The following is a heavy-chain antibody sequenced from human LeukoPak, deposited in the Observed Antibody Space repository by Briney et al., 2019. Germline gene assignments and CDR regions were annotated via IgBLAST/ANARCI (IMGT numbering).Heavy chain of an antibody. Sequence: GGSLRLSCTASGFTLGSRDMHWVRQTTGEGLEWVAAIASGFQTFYAGSVKGRFTVPREDAKNSLYLQINSLRAGDTAVYYCVREARGYHYTYFDYWGQGTLVTVSS. J-gene: IGHJ4*02. D-gene: IGHD5-18*01. CDR3: VREARGYHYTYFDY. CDR2: IASGFQT. V-gene: IGHV3-13*01. CDR1: GFTLGSRD.